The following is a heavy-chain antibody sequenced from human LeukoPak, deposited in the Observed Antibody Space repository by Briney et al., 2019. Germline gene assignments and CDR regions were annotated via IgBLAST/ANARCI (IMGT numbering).Heavy chain of an antibody. J-gene: IGHJ5*02. CDR3: ARVLNWFDP. Sequence: GGSLRLSCAASGFTFDDYAMHWVRQAPGKGLEWVSGISWNSGSIGYADSVKGRFTIPRDNAKNSLYLQMNSLRAEDTAVYYCARVLNWFDPRGQGTLVTVSS. V-gene: IGHV3-9*01. CDR2: ISWNSGSI. CDR1: GFTFDDYA.